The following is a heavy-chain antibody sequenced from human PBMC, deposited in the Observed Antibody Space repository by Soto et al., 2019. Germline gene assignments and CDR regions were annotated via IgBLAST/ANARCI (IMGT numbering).Heavy chain of an antibody. CDR3: ARDSYDFWSGADAFDI. J-gene: IGHJ3*02. D-gene: IGHD3-3*01. V-gene: IGHV3-48*01. CDR2: ISSSSSTI. CDR1: GFTFSSYS. Sequence: HPGGSLRLSCAASGFTFSSYSMNWVRQAPGKGLEWVSYISSSSSTIYYADSVKGRFTISRDNAKNSLYLQMNSLRAEDTAVYYCARDSYDFWSGADAFDIWGQGTMVTVSS.